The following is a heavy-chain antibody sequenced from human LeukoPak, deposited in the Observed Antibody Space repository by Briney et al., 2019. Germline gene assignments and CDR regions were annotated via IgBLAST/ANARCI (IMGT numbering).Heavy chain of an antibody. V-gene: IGHV4-38-2*02. D-gene: IGHD3-10*01. Sequence: PSETLSLTCTVSGYSISSGYYWGWIRQPPGKGLEWIGSIYHSGSTYYNPSLKSRVTISVDTSKNQFSLKLSSVTAADTAVYYCARQGLGESYITMVRGVIIASRFANFDYWGQGTLVTVSS. J-gene: IGHJ4*02. CDR2: IYHSGST. CDR3: ARQGLGESYITMVRGVIIASRFANFDY. CDR1: GYSISSGYY.